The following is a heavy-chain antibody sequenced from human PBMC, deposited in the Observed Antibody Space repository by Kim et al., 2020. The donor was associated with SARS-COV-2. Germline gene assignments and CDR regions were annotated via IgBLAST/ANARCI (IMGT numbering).Heavy chain of an antibody. J-gene: IGHJ6*02. D-gene: IGHD6-19*01. CDR3: AADLSSGTPPGYYYYGMDV. CDR2: IVVGSGNT. Sequence: SVKVSCKASGFTFTSSAVQWVRQARGQRLEWIGWIVVGSGNTNYAQKFQERVTITRDMSTSTAYMELSSLRSEDTAVYYCAADLSSGTPPGYYYYGMDVWGQGTTVTVSS. CDR1: GFTFTSSA. V-gene: IGHV1-58*01.